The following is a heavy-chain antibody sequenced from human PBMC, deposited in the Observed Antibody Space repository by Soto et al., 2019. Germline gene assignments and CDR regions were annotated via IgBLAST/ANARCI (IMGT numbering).Heavy chain of an antibody. Sequence: SETLSLTCTVSNGSISSGGYYWSWIRQHPGKGLEWIGYIYYSVSTYYNPSLKSRVTVSVDTSKNQFSLNLRSVTAADTAVYYCARLPSRHLVDYWGQGTLVTVSS. CDR2: IYYSVST. CDR1: NGSISSGGYY. V-gene: IGHV4-31*03. D-gene: IGHD3-3*02. CDR3: ARLPSRHLVDY. J-gene: IGHJ4*02.